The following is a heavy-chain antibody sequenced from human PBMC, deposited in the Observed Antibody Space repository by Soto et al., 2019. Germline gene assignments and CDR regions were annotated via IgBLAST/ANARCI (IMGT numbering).Heavy chain of an antibody. V-gene: IGHV4-34*01. CDR2: TRVGVST. CDR3: ARGREKRTYWIWFFDL. J-gene: IGHJ2*01. Sequence: PSETLSLTCSVSDGRLSGYYWTWIRQSPGKGLEWIGETRVGVSTSYKSTLKSRVTISLDTATGHVSLKLNSVTAADTAIYYCARGREKRTYWIWFFDLWGRGTQVTVSS. D-gene: IGHD1-26*01. CDR1: DGRLSGYY.